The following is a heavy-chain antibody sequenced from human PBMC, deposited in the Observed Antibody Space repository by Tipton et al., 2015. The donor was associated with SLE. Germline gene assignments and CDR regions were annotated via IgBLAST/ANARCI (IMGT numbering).Heavy chain of an antibody. CDR2: IYSGGST. CDR3: ASAPRGAAGY. Sequence: SLRLSCAASGFTFSSYVLHWVRQAPGKGLEWVSVIYSGGSTYYADSVKGRFTISRHNAQNTLYLQMNSLRAEDTAVYYCASAPRGAAGYWGQGTLVTVSS. CDR1: GFTFSSYV. D-gene: IGHD6-13*01. J-gene: IGHJ4*02. V-gene: IGHV3-53*04.